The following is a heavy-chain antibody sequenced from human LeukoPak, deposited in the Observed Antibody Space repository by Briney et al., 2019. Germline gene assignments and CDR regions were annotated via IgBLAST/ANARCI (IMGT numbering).Heavy chain of an antibody. D-gene: IGHD6-25*01. J-gene: IGHJ4*02. CDR2: ISGSSRHI. Sequence: GRSLRLSCAASGLTFSTYAMSWVRQAPGKGLGWVSIISGSSRHIYYADSVKVRFTMSKDNSKNTLYLQMTSLRAEDTAVYYCAKDLDGFWGQGTLVTVSS. CDR3: AKDLDGF. V-gene: IGHV3-23*01. CDR1: GLTFSTYA.